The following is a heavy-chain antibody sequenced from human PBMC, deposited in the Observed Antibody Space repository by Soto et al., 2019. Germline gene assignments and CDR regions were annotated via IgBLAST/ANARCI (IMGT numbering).Heavy chain of an antibody. V-gene: IGHV4-39*01. CDR2: IYYSRRT. D-gene: IGHD3-16*01. CDR1: GDSISSDQYC. Sequence: QLRLQESGPGQVKASETLSLTCSISGDSISSDQYCWGWVRQPPGKGLEWIGTIYYSRRTYYNPSLKGRATVSVDTSDTQFSLSLNSVTATDTAVYYCARQNYVNKGFDSWGQGTLVSVSS. CDR3: ARQNYVNKGFDS. J-gene: IGHJ5*01.